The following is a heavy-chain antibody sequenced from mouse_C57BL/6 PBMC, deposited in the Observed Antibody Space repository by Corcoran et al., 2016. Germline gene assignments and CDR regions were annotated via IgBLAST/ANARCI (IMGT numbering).Heavy chain of an antibody. Sequence: QVQLQQSGAELARPGASVKLSCKASGYTFTSYGIIWVKQRTGQGLEWIGEIYPRSGNTYYNEKFKGKATLTADKSSSTAYMELRSLTSEDSAVYFCARSGTGYAMDYWGQGTSVTVSS. D-gene: IGHD4-1*01. CDR1: GYTFTSYG. CDR2: IYPRSGNT. CDR3: ARSGTGYAMDY. J-gene: IGHJ4*01. V-gene: IGHV1-81*01.